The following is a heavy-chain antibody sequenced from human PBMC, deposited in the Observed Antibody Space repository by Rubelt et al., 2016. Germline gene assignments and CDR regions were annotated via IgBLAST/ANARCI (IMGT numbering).Heavy chain of an antibody. Sequence: GLEWMGWINPNSGGTNYAQKLQGRVTMTTDTSTSTAYMELRSLRSDDTAVYYCARVAADNWKYYYCYGMDVWGQGTTVTVSS. CDR2: INPNSGGT. CDR3: ARVAADNWKYYYCYGMDV. D-gene: IGHD1-20*01. V-gene: IGHV1-18*01. J-gene: IGHJ6*02.